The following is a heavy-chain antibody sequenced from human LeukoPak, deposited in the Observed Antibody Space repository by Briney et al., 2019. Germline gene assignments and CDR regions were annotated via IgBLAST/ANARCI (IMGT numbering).Heavy chain of an antibody. V-gene: IGHV3-74*01. D-gene: IGHD6-19*01. Sequence: PGGSLRLSCAASGFTFSKYWMLWVRQAPGKGLESASRINTDGTVTTYADSVKGRFTVPRDNADNTMFLQTNSVRDEDTAVYYCATKQWLAPPPDSWGQGTPVTVSS. CDR3: ATKQWLAPPPDS. CDR2: INTDGTVT. CDR1: GFTFSKYW. J-gene: IGHJ4*02.